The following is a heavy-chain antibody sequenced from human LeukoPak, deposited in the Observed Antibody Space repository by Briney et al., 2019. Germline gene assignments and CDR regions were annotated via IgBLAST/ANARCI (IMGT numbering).Heavy chain of an antibody. Sequence: ASVKVSSKPSGYTFTGYYIHWVRQAPEQGLEWMGWINPNSGVTNYTQKFQGRVTMTRDTSISRDYMELRRLRYEDTVVYYCARDWISRSIVMERGWFDPWGQGTLVTVSS. CDR1: GYTFTGYY. CDR3: ARDWISRSIVMERGWFDP. CDR2: INPNSGVT. J-gene: IGHJ5*02. D-gene: IGHD3-22*01. V-gene: IGHV1-2*02.